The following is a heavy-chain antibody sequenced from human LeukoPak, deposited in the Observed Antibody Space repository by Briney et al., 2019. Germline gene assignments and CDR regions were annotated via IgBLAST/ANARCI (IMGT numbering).Heavy chain of an antibody. CDR3: ARRRDLYSGSYYPFDY. V-gene: IGHV4-34*01. D-gene: IGHD1-26*01. J-gene: IGHJ4*02. CDR1: AGSFSGYY. CDR2: INHSGST. Sequence: SQTLSLTSPLFAGSFSGYYWSWIRQPPGKGLEWIGEINHSGSTNYNPSLKRRVTISLDTSKNQFSLRLRSVTAADTAIYYCARRRDLYSGSYYPFDYWGEGTLVTVSS.